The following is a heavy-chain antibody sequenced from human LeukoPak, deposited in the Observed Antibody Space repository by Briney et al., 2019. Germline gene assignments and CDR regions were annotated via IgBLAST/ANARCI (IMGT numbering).Heavy chain of an antibody. J-gene: IGHJ4*02. Sequence: GGSLRLSCAASGFTFSDYYMRWIRQAPGEGLEWVSYISSSGSTIYYADSVKGRFTISRDNAKNSLYLQMNSLRAEDTAVYYCAKDLITMIVVDVDYWGQGTLVTVSS. CDR1: GFTFSDYY. CDR2: ISSSGSTI. D-gene: IGHD3-22*01. V-gene: IGHV3-11*01. CDR3: AKDLITMIVVDVDY.